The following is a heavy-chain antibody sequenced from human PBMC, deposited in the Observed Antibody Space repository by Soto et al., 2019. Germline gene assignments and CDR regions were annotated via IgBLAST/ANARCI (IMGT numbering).Heavy chain of an antibody. Sequence: GGSLRLSCAASGFTFSSHWIHWVRQAPGKGLVWVSRINSGGSTTDYADSVKGRFTISRDNAKNTLYLQMNGLRGEDTAVYHCVGGASCYYYVDSWGQGTLVTVSS. D-gene: IGHD3-10*01. CDR2: INSGGSTT. CDR3: VGGASCYYYVDS. V-gene: IGHV3-74*01. J-gene: IGHJ4*02. CDR1: GFTFSSHW.